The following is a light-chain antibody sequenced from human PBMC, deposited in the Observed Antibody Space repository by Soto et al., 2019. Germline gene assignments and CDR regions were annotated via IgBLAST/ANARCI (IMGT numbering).Light chain of an antibody. CDR1: QTVGSSF. J-gene: IGKJ1*01. CDR3: HQYGSSQT. CDR2: GAS. Sequence: EIVLTQSPGTLSLSPGERATLSCRASQTVGSSFLAWLQHKPGQAPRLLIYGASTRATGIPDRFSGSGSGTDFTLTISRLEPEDFAVYYCHQYGSSQTFGQGTKVDIK. V-gene: IGKV3-20*01.